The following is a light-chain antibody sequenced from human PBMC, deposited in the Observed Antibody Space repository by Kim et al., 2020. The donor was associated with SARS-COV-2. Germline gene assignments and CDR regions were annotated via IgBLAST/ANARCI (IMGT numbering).Light chain of an antibody. CDR3: QQYVSHPYT. CDR1: QSINIW. J-gene: IGKJ2*01. Sequence: DIQMTQSPSTLSASVGDRVTITCRASQSINIWLAWYQQKPGKAPKLLIYKASTLEGRVPSRFSGSGSGTEFTLTISTLQPDDFATYSCQQYVSHPYTFGQGTKLEI. CDR2: KAS. V-gene: IGKV1-5*03.